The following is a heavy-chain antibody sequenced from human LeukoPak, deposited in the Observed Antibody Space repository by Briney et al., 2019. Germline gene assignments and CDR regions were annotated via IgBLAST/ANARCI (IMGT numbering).Heavy chain of an antibody. D-gene: IGHD3-22*01. J-gene: IGHJ4*02. CDR1: GGSFSGYY. CDR3: ARPYDSSGYYYYY. V-gene: IGHV4-34*01. Sequence: SETLSLTCAVYGGSFSGYYWSWIRQPPGKGLEWIGEINHSGSTNYNPSLKSRVTISVDTSKNQFSLKLSSVTAADPAVYYCARPYDSSGYYYYYWGQGTLVTVSS. CDR2: INHSGST.